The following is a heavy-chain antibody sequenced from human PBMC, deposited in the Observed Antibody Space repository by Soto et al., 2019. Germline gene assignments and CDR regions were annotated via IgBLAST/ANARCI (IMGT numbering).Heavy chain of an antibody. CDR1: GCSLTHYA. CDR2: ISGRGGNS. CDR3: AKGRPHFDLWCLNY. V-gene: IGHV3-23*01. D-gene: IGHD3-3*01. J-gene: IGHJ4*02. Sequence: GTLRRPCSPSGCSLTHYAINCVRQAPGKGLEWVAAISGRGGNSYYADSVRGRFTISRDNSKDTLFLEMNSLRAEDTALYYPAKGRPHFDLWCLNYWPQGTLV.